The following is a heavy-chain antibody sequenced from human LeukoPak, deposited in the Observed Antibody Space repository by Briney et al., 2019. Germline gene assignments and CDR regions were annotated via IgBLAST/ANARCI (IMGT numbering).Heavy chain of an antibody. D-gene: IGHD2-2*01. CDR1: GGSFSGYY. V-gene: IGHV4-34*01. Sequence: SETLSLTCAVYGGSFSGYYWSWIRQPPGKGLEWIGEINHSGSTNYNPSLKSRVTISVDTSKNQFSLKLSSVTAADTAVYYCARGWDCSSTSCHHDYWGQGTLVTVSS. CDR2: INHSGST. J-gene: IGHJ4*02. CDR3: ARGWDCSSTSCHHDY.